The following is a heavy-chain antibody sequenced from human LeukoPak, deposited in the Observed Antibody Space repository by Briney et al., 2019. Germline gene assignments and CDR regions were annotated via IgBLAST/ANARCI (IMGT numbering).Heavy chain of an antibody. CDR2: VYFTGST. CDR1: GGSFSGYY. Sequence: SETLSLTCAVYGGSFSGYYWSWIRQPPGKGLEWIGNVYFTGSTQYNPSLKSRITISVDTSKNQFSLTLSSVTAADTAFYYCARQGGRGTLDYWGQGTLVTVSS. CDR3: ARQGGRGTLDY. J-gene: IGHJ4*01. D-gene: IGHD1-1*01. V-gene: IGHV4-34*01.